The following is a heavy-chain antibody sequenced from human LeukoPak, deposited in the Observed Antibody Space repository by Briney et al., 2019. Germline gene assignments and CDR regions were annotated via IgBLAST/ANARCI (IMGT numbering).Heavy chain of an antibody. V-gene: IGHV4-59*01. Sequence: PSETLSLTCTVSGVTISSYYWSWIRQPPGKGLEWIGYIYYSGSTNYNRSLKSRVTISVDTSKNQFSLQLSSVPAADTAVYYCARAGGESNYGFDYWGQGTLVTVSS. D-gene: IGHD4-11*01. CDR2: IYYSGST. J-gene: IGHJ4*02. CDR1: GVTISSYY. CDR3: ARAGGESNYGFDY.